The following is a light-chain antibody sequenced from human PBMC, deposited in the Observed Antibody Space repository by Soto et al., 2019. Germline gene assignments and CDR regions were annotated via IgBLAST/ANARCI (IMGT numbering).Light chain of an antibody. V-gene: IGKV4-1*01. J-gene: IGKJ1*01. CDR3: QQYYSTPGVT. CDR2: WAS. Sequence: DIVMTQSPDSLAVSLGERATINCKSSQSVLYSSNNKNYLAWYQQKPGQPPKLLIYWASTRESGVPDRFSGSGSGTDFTLTISSLQAEDVAVYSCQQYYSTPGVTFGQGTKVEIK. CDR1: QSVLYSSNNKNY.